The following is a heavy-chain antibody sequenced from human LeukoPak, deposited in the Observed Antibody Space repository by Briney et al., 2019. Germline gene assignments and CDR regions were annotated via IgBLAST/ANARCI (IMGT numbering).Heavy chain of an antibody. V-gene: IGHV6-1*01. CDR3: ARRSGYDLYYFDY. CDR2: TYYRSKWYN. D-gene: IGHD5-12*01. Sequence: SQTLSLTCAISGDSVSSNSAAWNWIRQSPSRGLEWLGRTYYRSKWYNDYAVSMKSRITINPDTSKNQFSLKLSSVTAADTAVYYCARRSGYDLYYFDYWGQGTLVTVSS. J-gene: IGHJ4*02. CDR1: GDSVSSNSAA.